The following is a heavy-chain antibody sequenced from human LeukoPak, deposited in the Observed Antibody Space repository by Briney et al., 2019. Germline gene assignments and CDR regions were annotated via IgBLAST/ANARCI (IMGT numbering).Heavy chain of an antibody. J-gene: IGHJ4*02. D-gene: IGHD2-15*01. CDR1: GYSISSGYY. Sequence: TSETLSLTCAVSGYSISSGYYWGWIRQPPGKGLEWIGSIYHSGSTYYNPSLKSRVTISVDTSKNQFSLKLSSVTAADTAVYYCARRLALDYWGQGTLVTVSS. CDR2: IYHSGST. V-gene: IGHV4-38-2*01. CDR3: ARRLALDY.